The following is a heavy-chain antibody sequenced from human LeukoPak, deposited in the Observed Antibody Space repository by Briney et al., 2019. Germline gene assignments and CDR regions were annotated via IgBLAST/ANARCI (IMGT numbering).Heavy chain of an antibody. D-gene: IGHD3-9*01. CDR3: AKAPSLRYFNHYFDY. J-gene: IGHJ4*02. Sequence: GGSLRLSCAASGFTFSSYAMSWVRQAPGKGLEWVSAISGSGGSTYYADSVKGRFTISRDNSKSTLYLQMNSLRAEDTAVYYCAKAPSLRYFNHYFDYWGQGTLVTVSS. V-gene: IGHV3-23*01. CDR1: GFTFSSYA. CDR2: ISGSGGST.